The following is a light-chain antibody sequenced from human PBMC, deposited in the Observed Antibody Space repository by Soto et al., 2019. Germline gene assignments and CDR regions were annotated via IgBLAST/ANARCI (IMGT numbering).Light chain of an antibody. CDR2: GAS. CDR1: QSVGTN. J-gene: IGKJ5*01. Sequence: EIVMTQSPATLSVSPGERATLSCRASQSVGTNLAWYQQKPGQAPRLLIYGASTRATGIPDRFSGSGSGTEFTLTISSLPSEDFAVYHCQQYKTWSSITFGQGTRLEIK. V-gene: IGKV3-15*01. CDR3: QQYKTWSSIT.